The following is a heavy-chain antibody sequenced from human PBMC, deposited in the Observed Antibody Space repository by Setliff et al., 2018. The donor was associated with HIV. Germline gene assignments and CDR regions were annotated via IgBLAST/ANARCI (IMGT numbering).Heavy chain of an antibody. V-gene: IGHV5-51*01. D-gene: IGHD1-26*01. CDR3: ARVMVGAYDAFDL. CDR1: GYSFSSNW. CDR2: IYPGDSDA. Sequence: GESLKISCQSSGYSFSSNWIAWVRQMPGEGLEWMGIIYPGDSDARYSPSLQGQVSISVDMSLNTAYLQWRSLKASDTAMYYCARVMVGAYDAFDLWGQGTMVTVSS. J-gene: IGHJ3*01.